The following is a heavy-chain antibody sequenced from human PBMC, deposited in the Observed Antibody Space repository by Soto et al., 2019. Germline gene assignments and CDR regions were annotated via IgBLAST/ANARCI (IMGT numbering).Heavy chain of an antibody. J-gene: IGHJ4*02. V-gene: IGHV3-30*03. CDR1: GFSFSSYG. D-gene: IGHD6-19*01. CDR3: ARDPYSSGWPETFDY. Sequence: GGSLRLSCAASGFSFSSYGMHWVRQAPGKGLEWVAVISYDGSYKYYTDSVKGRFTISRDNSKNTLYLEMNSLRAEDTAVYYCARDPYSSGWPETFDYWGQGTLVTVSS. CDR2: ISYDGSYK.